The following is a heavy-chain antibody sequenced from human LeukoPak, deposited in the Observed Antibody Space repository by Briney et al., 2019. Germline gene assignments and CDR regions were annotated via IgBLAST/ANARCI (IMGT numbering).Heavy chain of an antibody. V-gene: IGHV4-4*07. CDR3: ARGPYDFWSAYWFDP. CDR2: IYTSGST. Sequence: SETLSLTCTVSGGSISSYYWSWIRQPAGKGLEWIGRIYTSGSTNYNPSLKSRVTMSVDTSKNQFSLKLSSVTAADTAVYYCARGPYDFWSAYWFDPWGQGTLVTVFS. J-gene: IGHJ5*02. CDR1: GGSISSYY. D-gene: IGHD3-3*01.